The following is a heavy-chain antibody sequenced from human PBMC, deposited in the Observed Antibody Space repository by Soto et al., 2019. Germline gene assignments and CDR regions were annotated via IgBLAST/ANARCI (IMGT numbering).Heavy chain of an antibody. J-gene: IGHJ4*02. D-gene: IGHD2-21*02. CDR2: IYYSGST. CDR1: GGSVSSGSYY. V-gene: IGHV4-61*01. CDR3: ATQGHSSCGGDCYFFDY. Sequence: SETLSLTCTVSGGSVSSGSYYWSWIRQPPGKGLEWIGYIYYSGSTNYNPSLKSRVTISVDTSKNQFSLKLSSVTAADTAVYYCATQGHSSCGGDCYFFDYWGQGTLVTVSS.